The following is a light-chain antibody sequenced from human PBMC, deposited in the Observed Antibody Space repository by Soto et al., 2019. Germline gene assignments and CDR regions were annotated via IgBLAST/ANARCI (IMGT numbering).Light chain of an antibody. V-gene: IGKV3-20*01. Sequence: SVLTQSPGTLSLSPGVRATLSCRASQSVDSNYLAWYQQKPGQSPRIIIFGASGRATGIPDRFSGSGSGTDFTLTISRLEPEDFAVYYCQQYGSLSWTFGQGTKVDIK. CDR2: GAS. CDR3: QQYGSLSWT. J-gene: IGKJ1*01. CDR1: QSVDSNY.